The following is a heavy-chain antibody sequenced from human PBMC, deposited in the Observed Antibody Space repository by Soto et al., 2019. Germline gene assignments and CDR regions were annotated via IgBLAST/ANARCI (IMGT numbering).Heavy chain of an antibody. J-gene: IGHJ4*02. CDR2: INSDGSST. D-gene: IGHD3-10*01. V-gene: IGHV3-74*01. CDR3: AREGYYGPHFDY. Sequence: GGSLRLSCAASGFTFSSYWMHWVRQAPGKGLVWVSRINSDGSSTSYADSVKGRFTISRDNAKYTLYLQMNSLRAEDTAVYYCAREGYYGPHFDYWGQGTLVTVSS. CDR1: GFTFSSYW.